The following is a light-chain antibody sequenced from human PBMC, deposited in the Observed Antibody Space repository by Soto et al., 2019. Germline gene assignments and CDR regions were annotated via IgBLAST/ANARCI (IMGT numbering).Light chain of an antibody. V-gene: IGLV2-23*01. CDR3: CSHAGSRAYV. CDR2: EAS. J-gene: IGLJ1*01. Sequence: QSALTQPASVSGSPGQSITIYCTGTSXDVGSRNLVSWYQQYPGKAPKLIIFEASKRPSGVSNRLSGSKSGSTASLTISGLQAEDEADYYCCSHAGSRAYVFGSGTKVTVL. CDR1: SXDVGSRNL.